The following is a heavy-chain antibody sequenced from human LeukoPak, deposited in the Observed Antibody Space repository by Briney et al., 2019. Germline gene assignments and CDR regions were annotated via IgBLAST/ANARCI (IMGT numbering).Heavy chain of an antibody. J-gene: IGHJ5*02. CDR1: GYTFTSYY. V-gene: IGHV1-46*01. CDR3: ARAVLLLWFGESNWFDP. CDR2: INPSGGST. Sequence: ASVKVSCKASGYTFTSYYMHWVRQAPGQGLEWMGIINPSGGSTSYAQKFQGRVTMTRDTSTSTVYMELSSLRSEDTAVYYCARAVLLLWFGESNWFDPWGQGTLVTVSS. D-gene: IGHD3-10*01.